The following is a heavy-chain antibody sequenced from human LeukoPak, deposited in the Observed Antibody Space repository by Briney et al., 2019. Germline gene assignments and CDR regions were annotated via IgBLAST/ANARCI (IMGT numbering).Heavy chain of an antibody. Sequence: GGSLRLSCAASVFTFSSYSMNWVRQSPGQGLECVSSISSSSSYIYYADSVRGRFSISRDNSKNTLYLQMNSLRAEDTAVYFCAKDRDDFWSGYLGGDGFDIWGQGTMVTASS. D-gene: IGHD3-3*01. J-gene: IGHJ3*02. CDR3: AKDRDDFWSGYLGGDGFDI. CDR2: ISSSSSYI. CDR1: VFTFSSYS. V-gene: IGHV3-21*04.